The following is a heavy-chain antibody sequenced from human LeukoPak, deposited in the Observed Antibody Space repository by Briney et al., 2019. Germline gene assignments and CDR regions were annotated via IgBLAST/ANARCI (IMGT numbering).Heavy chain of an antibody. V-gene: IGHV5-51*01. J-gene: IGHJ3*02. CDR1: GYSFTSYW. CDR3: ARPDSSAWYKGWRGFDI. CDR2: IYPGDSDT. D-gene: IGHD6-19*01. Sequence: PGESLKISCKGSGYSFTSYWVAWVRQMPGKGLEWMGIIYPGDSDTRYSPSFQGQVTISADKSISTAYLQWSSLKASDTAMYYCARPDSSAWYKGWRGFDIWGQGTMVTVSS.